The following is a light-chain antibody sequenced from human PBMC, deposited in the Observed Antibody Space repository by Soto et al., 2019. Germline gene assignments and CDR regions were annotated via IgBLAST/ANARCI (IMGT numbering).Light chain of an antibody. CDR1: QSVSSNY. V-gene: IGKV3-20*01. CDR2: GAS. Sequence: EIVLTQSPGTLSLSPGERATLSCRASQSVSSNYLAWYQHKPGQAPRLLIYGASRGATRIADRFTGSGSGTDFTLTISDVQPEDFAVYYCHQRQSWPRTFGQGTKVDIK. CDR3: HQRQSWPRT. J-gene: IGKJ1*01.